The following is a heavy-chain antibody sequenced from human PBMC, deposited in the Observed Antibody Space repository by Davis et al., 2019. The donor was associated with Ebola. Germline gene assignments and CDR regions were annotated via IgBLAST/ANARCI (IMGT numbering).Heavy chain of an antibody. CDR2: IKQDGSEK. V-gene: IGHV3-7*04. CDR1: GFTFSSYW. CDR3: ARAVYYYDSSEGY. J-gene: IGHJ4*02. D-gene: IGHD3-22*01. Sequence: PGGSLRLSCAASGFTFSSYWMSWVRQAPGKGLEWVANIKQDGSEKYYVDSVKGRFTISRDNAKNSLYLQMNSLRVEDTAVYYCARAVYYYDSSEGYWGQGTLVTVSS.